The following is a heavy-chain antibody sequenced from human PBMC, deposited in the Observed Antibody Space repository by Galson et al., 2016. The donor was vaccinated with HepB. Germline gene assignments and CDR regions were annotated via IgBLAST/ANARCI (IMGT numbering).Heavy chain of an antibody. CDR2: ISGGADT. Sequence: SLRLSCAASGFTFSNYAMSWVRQAPGKGLEWVSGISGGADTYYADSVKGRFIISRDNSKNTLYLQMNSLRAEDTAIYYCAKHREYYYGSGNFNWFDPWGQGTLVTVSS. CDR3: AKHREYYYGSGNFNWFDP. V-gene: IGHV3-23*01. D-gene: IGHD3-10*01. J-gene: IGHJ5*02. CDR1: GFTFSNYA.